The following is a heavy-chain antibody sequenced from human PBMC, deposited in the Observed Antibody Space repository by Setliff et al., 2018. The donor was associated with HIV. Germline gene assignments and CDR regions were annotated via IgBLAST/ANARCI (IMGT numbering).Heavy chain of an antibody. CDR2: IDPEDDET. CDR1: GYTFTDYY. V-gene: IGHV1-69-2*01. D-gene: IGHD3-22*01. J-gene: IGHJ6*02. Sequence: RASVKVSCKTSGYTFTDYYIYWVQQAPGKGLEWMGRIDPEDDETKYAEKFQGRVTITADTSRDTAYMELSSLRSEDTAVYYCARLRYYYDSSGYYYGYYGMDVWGQGTTVTVSS. CDR3: ARLRYYYDSSGYYYGYYGMDV.